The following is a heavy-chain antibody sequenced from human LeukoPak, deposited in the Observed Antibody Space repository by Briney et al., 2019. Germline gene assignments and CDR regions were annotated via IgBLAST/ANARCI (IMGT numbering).Heavy chain of an antibody. CDR1: GFTFSSYG. V-gene: IGHV3-49*04. J-gene: IGHJ4*02. CDR3: TRGYDTSGWLFDY. CDR2: IRSKAYGGTA. D-gene: IGHD6-19*01. Sequence: GGSLRLSCAASGFTFSSYGMHWVRQAPGKGLEWVSHIRSKAYGGTAEYVTSVKGRFIISRDDSKSIAHLQMSSLKTEDTAVYFCTRGYDTSGWLFDYWGQGTLVTVSS.